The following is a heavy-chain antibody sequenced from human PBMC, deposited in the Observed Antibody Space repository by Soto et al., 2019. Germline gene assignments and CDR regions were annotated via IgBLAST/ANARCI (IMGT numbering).Heavy chain of an antibody. CDR2: ISSSSGTI. V-gene: IGHV3-48*02. D-gene: IGHD4-17*01. CDR3: ARDPFTYGDYGPFDY. J-gene: IGHJ4*02. CDR1: GFTFSSYS. Sequence: GGSLSLSCAASGFTFSSYSMNWVRQAPGKGLEWVSYISSSSGTIYYADSVKGRFTISRDNAKNSLYLQINSLRDGDTAVYYCARDPFTYGDYGPFDYWGQGTLVTVSS.